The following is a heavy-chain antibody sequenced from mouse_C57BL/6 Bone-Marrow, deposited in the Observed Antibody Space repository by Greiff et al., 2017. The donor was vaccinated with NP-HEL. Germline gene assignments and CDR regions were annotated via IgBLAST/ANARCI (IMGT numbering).Heavy chain of an antibody. D-gene: IGHD1-1*01. Sequence: QVQLKESGAELARPGASVKLSCKASGYTFTSYGISWVKQRTGQGLEWIGEIYPRSGNTYYNEKFKGKATLTADKSSSTAYMELRSLTSEDSAVYFCARRNGSSFAWFAYWGQGTLVTVSA. J-gene: IGHJ3*01. CDR1: GYTFTSYG. V-gene: IGHV1-81*01. CDR2: IYPRSGNT. CDR3: ARRNGSSFAWFAY.